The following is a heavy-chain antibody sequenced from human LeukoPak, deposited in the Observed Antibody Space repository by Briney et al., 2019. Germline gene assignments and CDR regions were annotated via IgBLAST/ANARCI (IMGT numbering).Heavy chain of an antibody. V-gene: IGHV3-21*01. CDR1: GFTFSSYS. CDR3: ARERESGLADY. Sequence: PGGSLRLSCAASGFTFSSYSMNWVRQAPGKGLEWVSSISSSSSYIYYADSVEGRFTISRDNAKNSLYLQMNSLRAEDTAVYYCARERESGLADYWGQGTLVTVSS. J-gene: IGHJ4*02. D-gene: IGHD1-26*01. CDR2: ISSSSSYI.